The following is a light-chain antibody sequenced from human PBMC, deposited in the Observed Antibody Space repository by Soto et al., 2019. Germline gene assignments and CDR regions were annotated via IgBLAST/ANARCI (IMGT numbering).Light chain of an antibody. CDR2: EVS. V-gene: IGLV2-14*01. CDR1: SSDVGGYNY. Sequence: QSVLTQPASVSGSPGQSITISCTGTSSDVGGYNYVSWYQQHPGKAPKLMIYEVSNRPSGVSNRFSGSKSGNTASLTVSGLQADDEADYYCSSYAGSDVFVFGTGTKVTVL. CDR3: SSYAGSDVFV. J-gene: IGLJ1*01.